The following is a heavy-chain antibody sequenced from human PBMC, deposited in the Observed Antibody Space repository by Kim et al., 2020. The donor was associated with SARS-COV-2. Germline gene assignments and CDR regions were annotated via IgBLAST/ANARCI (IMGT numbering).Heavy chain of an antibody. J-gene: IGHJ3*02. Sequence: GGSLRLSCAASGFTFSSYSMNWVRQAPGKGLEWVSYISSSSSTIYYADSVKGRFTISRDNAKNSLYLQMNSLRDEDTAVYYCAREGGAIGYHDTYYDILTGYRLEDDAFDISGQGTMVTVSS. V-gene: IGHV3-48*02. D-gene: IGHD3-9*01. CDR3: AREGGAIGYHDTYYDILTGYRLEDDAFDI. CDR1: GFTFSSYS. CDR2: ISSSSSTI.